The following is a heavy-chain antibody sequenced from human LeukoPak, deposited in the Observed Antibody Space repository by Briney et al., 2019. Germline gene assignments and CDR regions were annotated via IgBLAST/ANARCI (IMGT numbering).Heavy chain of an antibody. CDR1: GGTFSSYA. Sequence: GASVKVSCKASGGTFSSYAISWVRQAPGQGLEWMGWISAYNGNTNYAQKLQGRVTMTTDTSTSTAYMELRSLRSDDTAVYYCARYEGYYYDWGPYYYYMDVWGKGTTVTVSS. CDR3: ARYEGYYYDWGPYYYYMDV. D-gene: IGHD3-22*01. V-gene: IGHV1-18*01. J-gene: IGHJ6*03. CDR2: ISAYNGNT.